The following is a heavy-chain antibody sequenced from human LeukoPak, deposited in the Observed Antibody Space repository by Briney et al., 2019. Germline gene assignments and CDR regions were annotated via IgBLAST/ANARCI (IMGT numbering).Heavy chain of an antibody. CDR2: ISTSGGTT. CDR1: GFTFSSYA. J-gene: IGHJ6*02. CDR3: AKAEVVVAPTAADV. D-gene: IGHD2-15*01. Sequence: GRSLRLSCAASGFTFSSYAMSWVRQAPGKGLEWVSSISTSGGTTYYADSVRGRFTISRDNSKNTLYLQMNSLRAEDTAVYYCAKAEVVVAPTAADVWGQGTTVTVSS. V-gene: IGHV3-23*01.